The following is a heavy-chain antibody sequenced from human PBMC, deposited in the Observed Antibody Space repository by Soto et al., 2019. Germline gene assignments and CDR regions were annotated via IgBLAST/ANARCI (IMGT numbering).Heavy chain of an antibody. J-gene: IGHJ6*03. D-gene: IGHD3-3*01. CDR3: ARALRFLEWLSDYYMDV. CDR2: IYYSGST. CDR1: GGSISSYY. Sequence: SETLSLTCTVSGGSISSYYWSWIRQPPGKGLEWIGYIYYSGSTNYNPSLKSRVTVSVDTSKNQFSLKLSSVTAADTAVYYCARALRFLEWLSDYYMDVWGKGTTVTVSS. V-gene: IGHV4-59*08.